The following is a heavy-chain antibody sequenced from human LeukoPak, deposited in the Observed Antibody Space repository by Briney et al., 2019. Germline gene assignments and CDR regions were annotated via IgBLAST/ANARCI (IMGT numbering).Heavy chain of an antibody. V-gene: IGHV1-69*05. J-gene: IGHJ3*02. CDR1: GGTFSSYA. D-gene: IGHD2-2*01. CDR3: ARSYCSSTSCYQNFDAFDI. Sequence: ASVKVSCKASGGTFSSYAISWVRQAPGQGLEWMGGIIPIFGTANYAQKFQGRVTITTDESTSTAYMELSSLRSEDTAVYYCARSYCSSTSCYQNFDAFDIWGQGTMVTVSS. CDR2: IIPIFGTA.